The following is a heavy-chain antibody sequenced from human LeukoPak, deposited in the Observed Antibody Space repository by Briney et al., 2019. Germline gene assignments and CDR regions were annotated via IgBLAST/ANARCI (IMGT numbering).Heavy chain of an antibody. CDR3: ARDPGYGDYFGGVTEITLLFDY. V-gene: IGHV3-30-3*01. CDR1: GFTFSSYA. J-gene: IGHJ4*02. D-gene: IGHD4-17*01. Sequence: GGSLRLCCAASGFTFSSYAMHWVRQAPGKGLEWVAVISYDGSNKYYADSVKGRFTISRDNSKNTLYLQMNSLRAEDTAVYYCARDPGYGDYFGGVTEITLLFDYWGQGTLVTVSS. CDR2: ISYDGSNK.